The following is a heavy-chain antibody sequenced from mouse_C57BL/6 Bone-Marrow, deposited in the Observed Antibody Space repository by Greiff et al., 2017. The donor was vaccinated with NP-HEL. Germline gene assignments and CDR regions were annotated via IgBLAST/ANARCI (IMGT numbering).Heavy chain of an antibody. CDR1: GYTFTSYW. J-gene: IGHJ4*01. CDR2: IYPGSGST. CDR3: AREEPYYYAMDY. V-gene: IGHV1-55*01. Sequence: LVESGAELVKPGASVKMSCKASGYTFTSYWITWVKQRPGQGLEWIGDIYPGSGSTNYNEKFKSKATLTVDTSSSTAYMQLSSLTSEDSAVYYCAREEPYYYAMDYWGQGTSVTVSS.